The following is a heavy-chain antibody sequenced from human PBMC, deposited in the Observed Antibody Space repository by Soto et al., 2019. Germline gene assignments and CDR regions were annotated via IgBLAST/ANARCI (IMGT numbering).Heavy chain of an antibody. J-gene: IGHJ5*02. CDR3: ARDLIAAPRLDRFDP. CDR1: GFTFSSYG. CDR2: IWYDGSNK. D-gene: IGHD6-13*01. Sequence: GGSLRLSCAASGFTFSSYGMHWVRQAPGKGLEWVAVIWYDGSNKYYADSVKGRFAISRDNSKNTLYLQMNSLRAEDTAVYYCARDLIAAPRLDRFDPWGQGTLVTVSS. V-gene: IGHV3-33*01.